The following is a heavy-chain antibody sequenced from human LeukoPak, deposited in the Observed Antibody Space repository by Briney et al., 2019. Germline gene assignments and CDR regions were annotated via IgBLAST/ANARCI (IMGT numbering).Heavy chain of an antibody. V-gene: IGHV1-2*02. D-gene: IGHD3-3*01. CDR2: INPNSGGT. J-gene: IGHJ5*02. CDR3: ARFEEIGNYDFWSGYSNNWFDP. Sequence: GASVKVSCKASGYTFTGYYMHWVRQAPGQGLEWMGWINPNSGGTNYAQKFQGRVTMTRDTSISTAYMELSRLRSDDTAVYYCARFEEIGNYDFWSGYSNNWFDPWGQGTLVTVSS. CDR1: GYTFTGYY.